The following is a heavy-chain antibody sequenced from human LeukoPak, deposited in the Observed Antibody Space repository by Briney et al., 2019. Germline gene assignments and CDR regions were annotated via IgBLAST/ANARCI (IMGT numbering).Heavy chain of an antibody. Sequence: ASVKVSCKASGGTFSSYAISWVRQAPGQGLEWMGGIIPILGIANYAQKFQGRVTITADKSTSTAYMELSSLRSEDTAVYYCASSLVTARENWFDPWGQGTLVTVSS. CDR1: GGTFSSYA. CDR3: ASSLVTARENWFDP. V-gene: IGHV1-69*10. J-gene: IGHJ5*02. D-gene: IGHD2-21*02. CDR2: IIPILGIA.